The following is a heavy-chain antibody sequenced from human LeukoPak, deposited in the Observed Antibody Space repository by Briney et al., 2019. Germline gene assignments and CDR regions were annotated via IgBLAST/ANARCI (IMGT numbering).Heavy chain of an antibody. CDR2: ISGGGGST. D-gene: IGHD5-18*01. CDR3: AKALYGLWLSGDY. J-gene: IGHJ4*02. Sequence: PRGSLRLSCAASGFTFSSYAMSWVRQAPGKGLEWVSAISGGGGSTYYADSVKGRFTVSRDNSKNTLYLLMNSLRAEDTALYYCAKALYGLWLSGDYWGQGTLVTVSS. CDR1: GFTFSSYA. V-gene: IGHV3-23*01.